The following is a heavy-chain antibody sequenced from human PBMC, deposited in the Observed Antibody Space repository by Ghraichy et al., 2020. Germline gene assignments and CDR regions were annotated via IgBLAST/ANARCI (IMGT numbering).Heavy chain of an antibody. V-gene: IGHV4-59*01. Sequence: SETLSLTCTVSGGSISSYYWNWIRQPPGKGLEWIGFIYYSGSTNYNSSLMSRVTISVDPSKNQFSLKLSSVTAADTAVYYCARDVVPSATKYGLDVWGQGTTVTVSS. J-gene: IGHJ6*02. CDR1: GGSISSYY. CDR2: IYYSGST. D-gene: IGHD2-2*01. CDR3: ARDVVPSATKYGLDV.